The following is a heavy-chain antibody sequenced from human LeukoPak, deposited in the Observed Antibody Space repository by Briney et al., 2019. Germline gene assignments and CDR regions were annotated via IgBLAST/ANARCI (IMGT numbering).Heavy chain of an antibody. CDR3: ATYLDSSGYLAYFDY. Sequence: PSQTLSLTCTVSGASISSRTYYWGWIRQPPGKGLEWIGSIYQSGSTYYNPSLKSRVTISADSSKNQFSLKLTSVTAADTAFYYCATYLDSSGYLAYFDYWGQGTLVTVSS. J-gene: IGHJ4*02. D-gene: IGHD3-22*01. V-gene: IGHV4-39*01. CDR2: IYQSGST. CDR1: GASISSRTYY.